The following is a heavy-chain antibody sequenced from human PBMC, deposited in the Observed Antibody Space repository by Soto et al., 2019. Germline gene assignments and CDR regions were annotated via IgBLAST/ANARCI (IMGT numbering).Heavy chain of an antibody. J-gene: IGHJ4*02. V-gene: IGHV3-23*01. CDR3: ARTPYDFWSPGQFYPDH. CDR2: ISGSGGTT. Sequence: GGSLRLSCGYSVFTFISNAMSWVRQAPGKGLECVSGISGSGGTTFYADSVKGRFTISRDNSKKTLYLQMNGLRAEDTAVYYCARTPYDFWSPGQFYPDHWGQGTRATV. D-gene: IGHD3-3*01. CDR1: VFTFISNA.